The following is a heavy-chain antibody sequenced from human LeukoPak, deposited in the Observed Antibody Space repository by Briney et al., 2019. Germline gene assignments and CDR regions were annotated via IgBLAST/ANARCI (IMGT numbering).Heavy chain of an antibody. CDR2: IKQDGSEK. CDR1: GFTFSSYW. V-gene: IGHV3-7*01. J-gene: IGHJ4*02. Sequence: GGSLRLSCAASGFTFSSYWMSWVRQAPGKGLEWVANIKQDGSEKYYVDSVKGRFTISRDNAKNSLYLQMNSLRAEDTAVYYCARVGSSGYFSPYFDYWGQGTLVTASS. CDR3: ARVGSSGYFSPYFDY. D-gene: IGHD3-22*01.